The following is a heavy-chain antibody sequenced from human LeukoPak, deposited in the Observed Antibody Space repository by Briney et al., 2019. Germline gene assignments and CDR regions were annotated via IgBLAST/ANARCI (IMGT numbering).Heavy chain of an antibody. CDR1: GGSFSGYY. CDR3: ARGGKITMVRGVNPFGTYRNWFDP. J-gene: IGHJ5*02. V-gene: IGHV4-34*01. CDR2: INHSGST. D-gene: IGHD3-10*01. Sequence: PSETLSLTCAVYGGSFSGYYWSWIRQPPGKGLEWIGAINHSGSTNYNPSLKSRVTISVDTSKNQFSLKLSSVTAADTAVYYCARGGKITMVRGVNPFGTYRNWFDPWGQGTLVTVSS.